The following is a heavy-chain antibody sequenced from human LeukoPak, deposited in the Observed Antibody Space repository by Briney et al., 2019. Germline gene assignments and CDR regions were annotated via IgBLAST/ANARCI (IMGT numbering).Heavy chain of an antibody. CDR2: ISSSNRYI. J-gene: IGHJ4*02. Sequence: PGGSLRLSCAASGFTVSSNYMSWVRQAPGKGLEWVSSISSSNRYIWYGDSLKGRFTTSRDNAKNSLLLQMNSLRADDTALYYCARGATNGDYLSPPFDYWGQGTLVTVSS. CDR3: ARGATNGDYLSPPFDY. D-gene: IGHD4-17*01. CDR1: GFTVSSNY. V-gene: IGHV3-21*01.